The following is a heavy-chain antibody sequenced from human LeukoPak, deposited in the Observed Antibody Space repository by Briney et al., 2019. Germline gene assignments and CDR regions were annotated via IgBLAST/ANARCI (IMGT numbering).Heavy chain of an antibody. CDR1: GFTFRSHW. Sequence: GGSLRLSCVASGFTFRSHWMHWVRQAPGKGLVWVSRINSDGNTINYADSVKGRFTISRDNAKNTLYLQMNSLRAEDTAVYYCARDGNSLGHAFDYWGQGPLVTVSS. J-gene: IGHJ4*02. V-gene: IGHV3-74*01. CDR3: ARDGNSLGHAFDY. CDR2: INSDGNTI. D-gene: IGHD3-16*01.